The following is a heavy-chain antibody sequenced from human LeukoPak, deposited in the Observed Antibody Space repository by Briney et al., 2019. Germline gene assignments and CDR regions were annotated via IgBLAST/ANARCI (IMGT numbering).Heavy chain of an antibody. Sequence: QAGGSLRLSCSASGFTFSSYAMHWVRQAPGKGLEYVSATSPDGGNTYYADSVKGRFSISRDNSKNTLYLQMSSLRPEDTAVYYCVPKGTEGYWGQGTLVTVSS. J-gene: IGHJ4*02. CDR1: GFTFSSYA. CDR2: TSPDGGNT. CDR3: VPKGTEGY. V-gene: IGHV3-64D*06.